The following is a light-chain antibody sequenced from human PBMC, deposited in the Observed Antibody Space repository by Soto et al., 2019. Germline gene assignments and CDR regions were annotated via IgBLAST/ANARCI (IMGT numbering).Light chain of an antibody. J-gene: IGLJ1*01. CDR1: NSNIGTGFE. Sequence: QSVLTQPPSVSGAPGQRVTIACTGNNSNIGTGFEVHWYRHFPGAAPKLLLSGTSHRPSGVPDRFSGSKSGTSASLAITGLQADDEADYYCQTSDSGLFGLIFGTGTKVTVL. CDR3: QTSDSGLFGLI. V-gene: IGLV1-40*01. CDR2: GTS.